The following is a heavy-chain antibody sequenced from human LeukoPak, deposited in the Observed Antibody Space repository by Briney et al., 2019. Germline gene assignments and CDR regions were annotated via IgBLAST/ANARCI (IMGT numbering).Heavy chain of an antibody. Sequence: GGSLRLSCAVSGFTFSSYGMHWVRQAPGKGLEWVAVIWYDGSNKYYADSVKGRFTISRDNSKNTLYLQMNSLRADDTAVYYCARAGPDYGDYGMDVWGQGTTVTVSS. J-gene: IGHJ6*02. CDR3: ARAGPDYGDYGMDV. D-gene: IGHD4-17*01. CDR2: IWYDGSNK. V-gene: IGHV3-33*01. CDR1: GFTFSSYG.